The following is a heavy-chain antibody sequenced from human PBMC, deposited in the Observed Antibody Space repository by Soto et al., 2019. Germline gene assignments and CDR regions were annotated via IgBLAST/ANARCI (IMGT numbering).Heavy chain of an antibody. D-gene: IGHD1-26*01. J-gene: IGHJ6*03. Sequence: EVQLVESGGGLVQPGGSLILSCAASGFSFSIYWMHWVRQAPGKGLVWVSRIITDGSSTSYADSVKGRFTISRDNAKNTRYLQMNSLRAEDTAVYYCATGLSTRGYYMDAWGKGTTVTVS. CDR3: ATGLSTRGYYMDA. V-gene: IGHV3-74*01. CDR2: IITDGSST. CDR1: GFSFSIYW.